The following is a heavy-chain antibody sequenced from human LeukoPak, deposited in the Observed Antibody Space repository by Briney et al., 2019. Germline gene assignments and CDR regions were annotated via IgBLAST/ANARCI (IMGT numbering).Heavy chain of an antibody. Sequence: GGSLRLSCAVSGFTFSNAWMSWVRQAPGKGLEWVGRIKSKTSGGATDYAAPVKGRFTISRDDSKNTLYPQVNSLKTEDTAVYYCTTYCSGANCDGGWYWGQGTLVTVSS. D-gene: IGHD2-15*01. CDR3: TTYCSGANCDGGWY. J-gene: IGHJ4*02. CDR2: IKSKTSGGAT. CDR1: GFTFSNAW. V-gene: IGHV3-15*01.